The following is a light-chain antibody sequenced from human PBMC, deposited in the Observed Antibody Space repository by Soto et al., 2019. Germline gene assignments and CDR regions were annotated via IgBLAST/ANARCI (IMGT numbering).Light chain of an antibody. CDR3: QHYDTVPYT. J-gene: IGKJ2*01. Sequence: DIQMTQSPSSLSASVGDRVTITCQASQDISNYLNWYQQKPGKAPKLLINDASRLQPGVPSRFSGSGSGTDFTFTISSLQPEDSATYYCQHYDTVPYTFGQGTKLEIK. CDR2: DAS. V-gene: IGKV1-33*01. CDR1: QDISNY.